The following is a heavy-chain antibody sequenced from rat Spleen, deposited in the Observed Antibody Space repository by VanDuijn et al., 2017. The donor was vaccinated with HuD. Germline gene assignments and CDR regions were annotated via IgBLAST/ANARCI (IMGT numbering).Heavy chain of an antibody. CDR2: MRYNGDT. CDR1: GFSLTSYN. Sequence: QVQLKESGPGLVQPSQTLSLTWTVSGFSLTSYNEHWVRPPPGKGLEWMGRMRYNGDTSYNSALKSRLSISRDTSKNQVFLKMNSLQTDDTGTYYCTRDRYYSVYTSHWFAYWGQGTLVTVSS. CDR3: TRDRYYSVYTSHWFAY. J-gene: IGHJ3*01. D-gene: IGHD1-1*01. V-gene: IGHV2-63*01.